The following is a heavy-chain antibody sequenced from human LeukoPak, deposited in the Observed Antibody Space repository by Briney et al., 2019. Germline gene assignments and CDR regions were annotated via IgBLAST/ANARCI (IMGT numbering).Heavy chain of an antibody. J-gene: IGHJ6*03. Sequence: PSETLSLTCTVSGGSISSYYWSWIRQPPGKGLEWIGYIYYSGSTSYNPSLKSRVTISVDTSKNQFSLKLSSVTAADTAVYYCARVSHWGYYMDVWGKGTTVTISS. CDR2: IYYSGST. CDR3: ARVSHWGYYMDV. CDR1: GGSISSYY. V-gene: IGHV4-59*01. D-gene: IGHD7-27*01.